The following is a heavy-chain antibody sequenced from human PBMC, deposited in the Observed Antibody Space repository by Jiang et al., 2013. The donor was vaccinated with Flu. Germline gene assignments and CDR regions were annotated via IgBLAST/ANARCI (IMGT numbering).Heavy chain of an antibody. CDR2: MSYSGSP. V-gene: IGHV4-39*01. Sequence: GLVKPSETLSLTCTVSGGSISSSGYSWGWIRQPPGKGLDRIGIMSYSGSPYYSPSLKSRVTISVDTSNNHFSLNLRSVTAADTAVYYCAVSYGGDAFDIWGQGTTVSISS. CDR3: AVSYGGDAFDI. J-gene: IGHJ3*02. D-gene: IGHD4/OR15-4a*01. CDR1: GGSISSSGYS.